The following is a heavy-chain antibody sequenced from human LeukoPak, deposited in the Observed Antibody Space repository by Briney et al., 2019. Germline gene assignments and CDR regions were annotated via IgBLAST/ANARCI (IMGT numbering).Heavy chain of an antibody. CDR3: ARGRGIAAAPTNWFDP. Sequence: PSETLSLTCTVSGGSISSGGYYWSWIRQHPGKGLEWIGYIHYSRSIYYNPSLKSRVTISVDTSKNQFSLKLSSVTAADTAVYYCARGRGIAAAPTNWFDPWGQGTLVTVSS. CDR1: GGSISSGGYY. CDR2: IHYSRSI. V-gene: IGHV4-31*03. J-gene: IGHJ5*02. D-gene: IGHD6-13*01.